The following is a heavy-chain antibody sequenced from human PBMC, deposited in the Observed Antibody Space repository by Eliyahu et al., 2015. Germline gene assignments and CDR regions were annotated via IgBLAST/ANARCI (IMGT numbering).Heavy chain of an antibody. CDR2: ISSTGGAT. D-gene: IGHD3-10*01. Sequence: EVKLLESGGDLLQPGWSLXLSXVAXGFTXSNXAMTWXRXAPGKGLEWVSTISSTGGATYYADSVRGRFTISRDNSRTTVYLQLNNVRAEDMAIYYCTKASGGPFDSWGQGTLVTVSS. V-gene: IGHV3-23*01. CDR1: GFTXSNXA. J-gene: IGHJ4*02. CDR3: TKASGGPFDS.